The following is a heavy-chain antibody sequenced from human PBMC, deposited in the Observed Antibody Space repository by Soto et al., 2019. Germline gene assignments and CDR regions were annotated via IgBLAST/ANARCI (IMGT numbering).Heavy chain of an antibody. V-gene: IGHV1-8*01. D-gene: IGHD5-18*01. Sequence: QVQLVQSGAEVKKPGASVTVACKASGYTFTNYDITWVRQAAGQGLEWVGWVNPNSGYTAYAQKFVGRVTMTRNTPLRTAYMELSSLTSGDTAVYYCARRYSYGWNDYWGQGTLVTV. J-gene: IGHJ4*02. CDR1: GYTFTNYD. CDR3: ARRYSYGWNDY. CDR2: VNPNSGYT.